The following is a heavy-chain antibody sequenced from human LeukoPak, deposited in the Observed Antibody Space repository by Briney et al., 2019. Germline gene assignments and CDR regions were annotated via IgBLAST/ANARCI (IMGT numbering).Heavy chain of an antibody. CDR3: TTDPALRVVTNAFDI. CDR2: IRSKAYGGTT. D-gene: IGHD2-21*02. V-gene: IGHV3-49*04. Sequence: PGGSLRLSCTGSGIIFGDYAMSWVRQAPGKGLEWVGFIRSKAYGGTTEYAASVKGRFTISRDDSKNMLYLQMNSLKTEDTAVYYCTTDPALRVVTNAFDIWGQGTMVTVSS. J-gene: IGHJ3*02. CDR1: GIIFGDYA.